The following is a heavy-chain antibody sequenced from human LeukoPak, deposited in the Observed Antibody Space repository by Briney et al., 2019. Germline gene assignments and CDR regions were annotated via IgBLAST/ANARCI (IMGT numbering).Heavy chain of an antibody. CDR1: GGSISSGGYS. Sequence: SQTVSLTCAVSGGSISSGGYSWSWIRQPPGKGLEWIGYIYHSGSTYYNPSLKSRVTISVDRSKNQFSLKLSSVTAADTAVYYCARADIAGGLIDYWGQGTLVTVSS. V-gene: IGHV4-30-2*01. J-gene: IGHJ4*02. CDR3: ARADIAGGLIDY. D-gene: IGHD6-13*01. CDR2: IYHSGST.